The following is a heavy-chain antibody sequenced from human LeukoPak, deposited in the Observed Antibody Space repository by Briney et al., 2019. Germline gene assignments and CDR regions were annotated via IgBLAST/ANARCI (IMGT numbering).Heavy chain of an antibody. J-gene: IGHJ4*02. V-gene: IGHV4-59*01. D-gene: IGHD5-24*01. Sequence: PSETLSLTYTVSGGSIRSNYWSWIRQPPGKGLEWIGYIYYSGTTNYSPSLKSRVTISVDTSKNQFSLKLSSVTAADTAVYFCARVRNGYNPYYFDYWGQGTLVTVSS. CDR2: IYYSGTT. CDR1: GGSIRSNY. CDR3: ARVRNGYNPYYFDY.